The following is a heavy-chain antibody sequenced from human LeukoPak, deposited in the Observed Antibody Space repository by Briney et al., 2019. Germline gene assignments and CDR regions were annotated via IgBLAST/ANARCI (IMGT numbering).Heavy chain of an antibody. J-gene: IGHJ6*03. D-gene: IGHD3-10*01. Sequence: GASVKVSCKASGYTFTSYYIHWVRQAPGQGLEWMGLINPSGGSTNYAQKLQGRVTMTRDTSTSTVYMELSSLRSEDTAVYYCARGPRITMVRGGQWYYYMDVWGKGTTVTISS. V-gene: IGHV1-46*04. CDR2: INPSGGST. CDR3: ARGPRITMVRGGQWYYYMDV. CDR1: GYTFTSYY.